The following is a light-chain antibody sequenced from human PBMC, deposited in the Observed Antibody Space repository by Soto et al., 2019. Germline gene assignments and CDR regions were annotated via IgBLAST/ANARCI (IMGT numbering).Light chain of an antibody. Sequence: QSALTQPPSASGSPGQSVTISCTGTSSDVGGYNYVSWYQHHPGKAPKLMIYEVTRRPSGVPDRFSGSKSGNTAPLTVSGLLPEDEADYYCASYAGGNQVFGTGTKV. J-gene: IGLJ1*01. CDR3: ASYAGGNQV. CDR2: EVT. CDR1: SSDVGGYNY. V-gene: IGLV2-8*01.